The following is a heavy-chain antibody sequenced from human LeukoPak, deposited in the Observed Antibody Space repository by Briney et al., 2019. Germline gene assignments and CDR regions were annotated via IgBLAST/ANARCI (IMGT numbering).Heavy chain of an antibody. D-gene: IGHD5-18*01. CDR2: IWYDGNNK. Sequence: PGGSLRLSCAASGFTFSSYGMHWVRQAPGKGLEWVAVIWYDGNNKYYADSVKGQFTISRDNSKNTLYLQMNSLRAEDTAVYYCAKDWGYTTMVSYYFDYWGQGTLVTVSS. J-gene: IGHJ4*02. CDR3: AKDWGYTTMVSYYFDY. V-gene: IGHV3-33*06. CDR1: GFTFSSYG.